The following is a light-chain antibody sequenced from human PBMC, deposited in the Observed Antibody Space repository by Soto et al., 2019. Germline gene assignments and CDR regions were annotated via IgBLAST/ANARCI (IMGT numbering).Light chain of an antibody. J-gene: IGLJ2*01. CDR2: DNS. Sequence: QAVVTQPPSVSGAPGQRVTISCTGSSSNIGAGYDVHWYQQLPGTAPKLLIYDNSNRPSGVPDRLSGSKSGTSASLAITGLQAEDEADYYCQSYDSSLSASVVFGGGTKLTV. CDR3: QSYDSSLSASVV. CDR1: SSNIGAGYD. V-gene: IGLV1-40*01.